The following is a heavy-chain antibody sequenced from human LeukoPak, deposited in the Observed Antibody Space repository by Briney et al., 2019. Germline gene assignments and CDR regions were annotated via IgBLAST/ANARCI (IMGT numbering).Heavy chain of an antibody. CDR3: ARAGAPLNNWFDH. V-gene: IGHV1-2*02. Sequence: ASVKVSCKASGYTFTGYYMHWVRLAPGQGLEWMGWINPNNGATNCAQKFQGRVTMTRDTSISTAYMELSRLRSDDTAVYYCARAGAPLNNWFDHWGQGTLVSVSS. J-gene: IGHJ5*02. CDR2: INPNNGAT. CDR1: GYTFTGYY.